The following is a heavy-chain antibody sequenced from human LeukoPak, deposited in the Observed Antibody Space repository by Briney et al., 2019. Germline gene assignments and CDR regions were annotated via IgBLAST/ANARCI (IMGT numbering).Heavy chain of an antibody. D-gene: IGHD2-15*01. CDR3: ARWRCSGGSCSRRTYYMDV. V-gene: IGHV1-2*02. J-gene: IGHJ6*03. CDR2: INPNSGGT. Sequence: GASVKVSCKASVYTFTGYYMHGVRQAPGQGREWMGWINPNSGGTNYAQKFQGRVTMTRDTSISTAYMELSRLRSDDTAVYYCARWRCSGGSCSRRTYYMDVWGKGTTVTISS. CDR1: VYTFTGYY.